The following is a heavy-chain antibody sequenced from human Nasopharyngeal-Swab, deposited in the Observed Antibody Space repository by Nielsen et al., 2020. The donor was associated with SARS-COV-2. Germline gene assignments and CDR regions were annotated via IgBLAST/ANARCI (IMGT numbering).Heavy chain of an antibody. CDR2: IGSGGEPI. CDR1: GFTFSDYY. Sequence: GESLKISCAASGFTFSDYYINWIRQAPGKGLEWLSSIGSGGEPIHYADSVRGRFTISRDNARNSVYLEINSLTADDTAVYYCARDGRSYYFDPWGQGTLVTVSS. J-gene: IGHJ5*02. V-gene: IGHV3-11*04. CDR3: ARDGRSYYFDP. D-gene: IGHD1-26*01.